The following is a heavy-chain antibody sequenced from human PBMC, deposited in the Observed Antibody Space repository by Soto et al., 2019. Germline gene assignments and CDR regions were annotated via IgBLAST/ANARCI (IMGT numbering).Heavy chain of an antibody. CDR2: IYSGGST. D-gene: IGHD3-10*01. CDR1: GFTVIGNY. Sequence: PGGSLRLSCAASGFTVIGNYLSWVRQAPGKGLEWVPVIYSGGSTYYTDSVKGRFTISRDNSKNTLYLQMNSLRAEDTAVYFCASATYGSGSYYWFDPWGQGALVTVSS. V-gene: IGHV3-53*01. CDR3: ASATYGSGSYYWFDP. J-gene: IGHJ5*02.